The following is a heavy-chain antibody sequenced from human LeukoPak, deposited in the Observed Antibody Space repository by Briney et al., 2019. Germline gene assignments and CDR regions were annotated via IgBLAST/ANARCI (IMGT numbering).Heavy chain of an antibody. D-gene: IGHD2-15*01. V-gene: IGHV3-11*01. J-gene: IGHJ5*02. Sequence: GGSLRLSCAASGFTFSDYYMSWIRQAPGKGLEWVSYISSSGSTIYYADSVKGRFTITRDNAKNSLYLQMNSLRAEDTAVYYRAREHSGGSCLDPWGQGTLVTVSS. CDR1: GFTFSDYY. CDR2: ISSSGSTI. CDR3: AREHSGGSCLDP.